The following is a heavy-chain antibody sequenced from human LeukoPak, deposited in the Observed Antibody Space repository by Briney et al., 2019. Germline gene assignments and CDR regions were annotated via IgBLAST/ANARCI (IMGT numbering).Heavy chain of an antibody. CDR1: GYTLTSYG. CDR2: IYAYNGKT. Sequence: GASVSVSCKASGYTLTSYGICWVRPAPAPGLEWMGCIYAYNGKTNYPQKPQGRVTMTTATSPSTAYMELRSPRSDDTAVYYRAREWLGLLGDWFDPWGQGTLVTVSS. V-gene: IGHV1-18*01. J-gene: IGHJ5*02. CDR3: AREWLGLLGDWFDP. D-gene: IGHD2-15*01.